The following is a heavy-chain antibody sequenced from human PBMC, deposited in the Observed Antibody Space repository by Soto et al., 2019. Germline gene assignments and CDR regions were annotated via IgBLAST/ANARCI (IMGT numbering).Heavy chain of an antibody. D-gene: IGHD3-3*01. CDR3: ARERYYDFWSGLPSTHAFDI. CDR1: GGSFSGYY. J-gene: IGHJ3*02. CDR2: INHSGST. V-gene: IGHV4-34*01. Sequence: SETLSLTCAVYGGSFSGYYWSWIRQPPGKGLEWIGEINHSGSTNYNPSLKSRVTISVDTSKNQFSLKLSSVTAADTAVYYCARERYYDFWSGLPSTHAFDIWGQGTMVTVSS.